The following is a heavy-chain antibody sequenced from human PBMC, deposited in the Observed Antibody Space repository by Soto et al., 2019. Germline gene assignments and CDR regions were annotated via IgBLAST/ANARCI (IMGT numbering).Heavy chain of an antibody. CDR2: INPNGDTT. D-gene: IGHD6-13*01. CDR1: GYTFNMYY. V-gene: IGHV1-46*02. Sequence: QVQLVQSGAEVRKPGASVKLSCKASGYTFNMYYMHWVRQAPGQGLEWMGVINPNGDTTTYAQRFQGRLTMTRETSTSTVYLDLTSLRSEDTAVYYCAREGAAAARMFDNWGQGTLVTVSS. CDR3: AREGAAAARMFDN. J-gene: IGHJ4*02.